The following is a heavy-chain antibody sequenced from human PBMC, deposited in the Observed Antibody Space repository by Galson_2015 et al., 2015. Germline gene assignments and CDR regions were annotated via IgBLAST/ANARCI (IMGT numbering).Heavy chain of an antibody. CDR1: GFTFSDYY. J-gene: IGHJ4*02. Sequence: SLRLCCAASGFTFSDYYMSWIRQAPGKGLEWVSYISSSGSTIYYADSVKGRFTISRDNAKNSLYLQMNSLRAEDTAVYYFARSDQLLPFDYWGQGTLVTVSS. CDR2: ISSSGSTI. D-gene: IGHD2-2*01. CDR3: ARSDQLLPFDY. V-gene: IGHV3-11*01.